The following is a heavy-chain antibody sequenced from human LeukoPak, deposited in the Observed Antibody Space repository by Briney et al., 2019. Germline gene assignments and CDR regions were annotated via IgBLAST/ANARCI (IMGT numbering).Heavy chain of an antibody. V-gene: IGHV3-7*01. Sequence: GGSLRLSCAASGFTFSSYRMSWVRQAPGKGLEWVANIKQDGSEKYYVDSVKGRFTISRDNAKNSLYLQMNSLRAEDTAVYYCGRESVATITDQSFLFDYWGQGTLVTVSS. CDR3: GRESVATITDQSFLFDY. D-gene: IGHD5-12*01. CDR1: GFTFSSYR. J-gene: IGHJ4*02. CDR2: IKQDGSEK.